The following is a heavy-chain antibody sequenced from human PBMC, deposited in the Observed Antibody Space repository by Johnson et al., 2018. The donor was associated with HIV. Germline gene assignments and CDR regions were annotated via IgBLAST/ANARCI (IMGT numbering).Heavy chain of an antibody. CDR2: IWYDGSNE. Sequence: QVQLVESGGGVVQPGRSLRLSCAASGFIFSSYGTHWVRQAPGKGLEWVAGIWYDGSNEYYADSVKGRFSISRDNSKNTLYLQMNSLRVEDTAVYYCAKCIWGRSLIDAFDVWGQGTMVTVSS. D-gene: IGHD3-16*01. V-gene: IGHV3-33*06. CDR1: GFIFSSYG. CDR3: AKCIWGRSLIDAFDV. J-gene: IGHJ3*01.